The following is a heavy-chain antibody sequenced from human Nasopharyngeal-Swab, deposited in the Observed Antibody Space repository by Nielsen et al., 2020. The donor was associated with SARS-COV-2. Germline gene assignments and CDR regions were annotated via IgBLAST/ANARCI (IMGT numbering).Heavy chain of an antibody. J-gene: IGHJ6*02. V-gene: IGHV3-30*03. CDR3: ARRKEIPWLGSQRHGMDV. D-gene: IGHD3-10*01. Sequence: GGSLRLSCTASGFSFNNYGMHWVRQAPGKGLEWVAIISYEGSIKHYADYVEGRFTISRDASKNTLYLQMNSLRPEDTAVYYCARRKEIPWLGSQRHGMDVWGQGTTVTVSS. CDR2: ISYEGSIK. CDR1: GFSFNNYG.